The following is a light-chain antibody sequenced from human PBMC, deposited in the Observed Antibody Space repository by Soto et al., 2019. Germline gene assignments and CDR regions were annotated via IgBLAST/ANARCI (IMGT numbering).Light chain of an antibody. CDR3: LQHDSFPYT. CDR2: SAS. J-gene: IGKJ2*01. CDR1: QDVRSD. Sequence: DIQMTQSPSSLSASVGHTVTITCRASQDVRSDLGWYQHKPGKAPKRLIYSASRLQGGVPSRFSGSGSGTEFTLTIGSLQPEDSATYYCLQHDSFPYTFGQGTSLEI. V-gene: IGKV1-17*01.